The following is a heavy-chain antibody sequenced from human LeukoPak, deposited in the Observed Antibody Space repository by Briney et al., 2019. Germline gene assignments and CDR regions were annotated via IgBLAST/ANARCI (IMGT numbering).Heavy chain of an antibody. Sequence: SVKVSCKASGGTFSSYAISWVRQAPGQGLEWMGRIIPILGTANYAQKFQGRVTITADKSTSTAYMELSSLRSEDTAVYYCARGNYDFWSGPKVYFDYWGQGTLVTVSS. V-gene: IGHV1-69*04. CDR2: IIPILGTA. D-gene: IGHD3-3*01. CDR1: GGTFSSYA. J-gene: IGHJ4*02. CDR3: ARGNYDFWSGPKVYFDY.